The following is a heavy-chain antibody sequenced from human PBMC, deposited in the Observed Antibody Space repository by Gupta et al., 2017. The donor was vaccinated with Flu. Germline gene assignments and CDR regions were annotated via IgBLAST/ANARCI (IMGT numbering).Heavy chain of an antibody. Sequence: QEQVVESGGGGVQPGGSLRLSCAASGFSFRNYGMHWVRQAPGKGLEWVAVTSYDGSNEYYADSVKGRFTISKDNSKNTLYLQMNSLRAEDTAVYYCAKDWRWNFNNFGMNVWGQGTTVTVSS. V-gene: IGHV3-30*18. CDR2: TSYDGSNE. D-gene: IGHD1-1*01. J-gene: IGHJ6*02. CDR1: GFSFRNYG. CDR3: AKDWRWNFNNFGMNV.